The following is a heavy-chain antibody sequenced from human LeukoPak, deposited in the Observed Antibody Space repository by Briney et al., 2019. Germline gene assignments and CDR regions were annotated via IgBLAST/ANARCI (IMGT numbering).Heavy chain of an antibody. Sequence: SETLSLTCTVSGGSISSYYWSWIRQPPGKGLEWIGYIYYSGSTNYNPSLKSRVTISVDTSKNQFSLKLSSVTAADTAVYYCAGSMGKDYFDYWGQGTLVTVSS. D-gene: IGHD7-27*01. J-gene: IGHJ4*02. V-gene: IGHV4-59*01. CDR2: IYYSGST. CDR1: GGSISSYY. CDR3: AGSMGKDYFDY.